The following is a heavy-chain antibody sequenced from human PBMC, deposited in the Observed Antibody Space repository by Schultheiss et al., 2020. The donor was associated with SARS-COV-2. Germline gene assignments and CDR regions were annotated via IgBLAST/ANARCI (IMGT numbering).Heavy chain of an antibody. CDR2: ISSSGSTI. V-gene: IGHV3-11*01. J-gene: IGHJ4*02. Sequence: GGSLRLSCAASGFTFSDYYMSWIRQAPGKGLEWVSYISSSGSTIYYADSVKGRFTISRDNAKNSLYLQMNSLRAEDTAVYYCARAFAVWMLYSPFGYWGQGTLVTVS. D-gene: IGHD2-8*01. CDR3: ARAFAVWMLYSPFGY. CDR1: GFTFSDYY.